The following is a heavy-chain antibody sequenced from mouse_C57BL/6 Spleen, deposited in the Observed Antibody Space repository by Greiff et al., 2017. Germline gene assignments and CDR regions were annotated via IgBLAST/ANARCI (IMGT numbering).Heavy chain of an antibody. CDR3: ARYNNGSSPYFDY. Sequence: EVKVVESGGGLVQPGGSLSLSCAASGFTFTDYYMSWVRQPPGKALEWLGFISNKANGYTTEYSASVKGRFAISRDNSQSILYLQMNALRAEDSATYYCARYNNGSSPYFDYWGQGTTLTVSS. CDR2: ISNKANGYTT. CDR1: GFTFTDYY. V-gene: IGHV7-3*01. J-gene: IGHJ2*01. D-gene: IGHD1-1*01.